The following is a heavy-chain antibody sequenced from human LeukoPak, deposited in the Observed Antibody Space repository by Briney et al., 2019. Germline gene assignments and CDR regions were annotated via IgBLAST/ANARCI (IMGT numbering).Heavy chain of an antibody. J-gene: IGHJ4*02. CDR1: GYFISSGYY. D-gene: IGHD2-2*01. CDR2: IYHSGSA. V-gene: IGHV4-38-2*01. Sequence: PSETLSLTCAVSGYFISSGYYWGWIRQPPGKGLEWIGSIYHSGSAYYKPSLKSRVTISVDTSKNQFSLKLSSVTAADTAVYYCAIRLVDCSSTSCAPDDYWGQGTLVTVSS. CDR3: AIRLVDCSSTSCAPDDY.